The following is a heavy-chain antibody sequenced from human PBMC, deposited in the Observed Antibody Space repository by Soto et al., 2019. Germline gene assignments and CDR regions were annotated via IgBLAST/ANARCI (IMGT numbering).Heavy chain of an antibody. J-gene: IGHJ4*02. CDR3: ARGFAPRGYSYGLDY. Sequence: QVQLQQWGAGLLKPSETLSLTCAVYGGSFSGYYWSWIRQPPGKGLEWIGEINHSGSTNYNPSLKSRVTISVDTSKNQFSLKLSSVTAADTAVYYCARGFAPRGYSYGLDYWGQGTLVTVSS. D-gene: IGHD5-18*01. CDR2: INHSGST. CDR1: GGSFSGYY. V-gene: IGHV4-34*01.